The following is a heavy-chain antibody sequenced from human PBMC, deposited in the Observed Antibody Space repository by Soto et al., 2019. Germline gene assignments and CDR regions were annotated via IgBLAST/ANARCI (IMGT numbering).Heavy chain of an antibody. J-gene: IGHJ3*01. V-gene: IGHV3-33*03. CDR1: VFSFSSYG. CDR2: IWYDGSNK. CDR3: ARAQYTGSYFDACDV. D-gene: IGHD1-26*01. Sequence: PGGSLRLSCASSVFSFSSYGMHCVRHSPGKWLDWVAVIWYDGSNKYYAESVKGRFTISRDNSKNTLYVQMNSLTVEDTAVYYCARAQYTGSYFDACDVWGQGTMVTVSS.